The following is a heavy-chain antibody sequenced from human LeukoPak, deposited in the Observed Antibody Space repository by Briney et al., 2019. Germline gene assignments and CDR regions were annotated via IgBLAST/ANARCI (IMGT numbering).Heavy chain of an antibody. CDR3: ARLGELSLSPTYYFDY. CDR1: GGSITSTNYY. Sequence: PSETLSLTCTVSGGSITSTNYYWGWIRQPPGKGLEWIGSIYYSGSPYYNPSLKSRVTISVDTSKNQFSLKLSSVTAADTAVYYCARLGELSLSPTYYFDYWGQGTLVTVSS. J-gene: IGHJ4*02. V-gene: IGHV4-39*01. CDR2: IYYSGSP. D-gene: IGHD3-16*02.